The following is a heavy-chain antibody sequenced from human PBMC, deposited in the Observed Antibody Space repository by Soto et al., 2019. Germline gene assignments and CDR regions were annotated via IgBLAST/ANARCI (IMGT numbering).Heavy chain of an antibody. CDR1: GGSISSGGYY. CDR3: ARHGPIAAAGSVFDY. Sequence: SETLSRTCTVSGGSISSGGYYWRWIRQHPGKGLEWIGYIYYSGSTYYNPSLKSRVTISVDTSKNQFSLKLSSVTAADTAVYYCARHGPIAAAGSVFDYWGQGTLVTVSS. J-gene: IGHJ4*02. V-gene: IGHV4-31*03. CDR2: IYYSGST. D-gene: IGHD6-13*01.